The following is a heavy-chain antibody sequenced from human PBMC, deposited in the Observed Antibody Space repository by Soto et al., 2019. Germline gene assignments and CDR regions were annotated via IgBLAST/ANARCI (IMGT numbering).Heavy chain of an antibody. V-gene: IGHV4-39*01. J-gene: IGHJ4*02. CDR3: ASPYCTNGVCYLN. CDR1: GGSISSSSYY. Sequence: SETLSLTCTVSGGSISSSSYYWGWIRQPPGKGLEWIGSIYYSGSTYYNPSLKSRVTISVDTSKNQFSLKLSSVTAADTAVYYCASPYCTNGVCYLNWGQGTRVTVSS. CDR2: IYYSGST. D-gene: IGHD2-8*01.